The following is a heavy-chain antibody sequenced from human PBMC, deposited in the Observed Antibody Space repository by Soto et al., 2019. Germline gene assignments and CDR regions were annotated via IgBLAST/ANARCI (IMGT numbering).Heavy chain of an antibody. J-gene: IGHJ4*02. Sequence: PGGSLRLSCSASGFSLSNSGMFWVRQAPGKGLEWISYISRSHSAIYYADSVKGRFTMSRDNAKNSLFLQMNSLRDEDRAVYYCATEGPNGYIPYDIDSWRQGVPVTVSS. V-gene: IGHV3-48*02. CDR3: ATEGPNGYIPYDIDS. CDR2: ISRSHSAI. CDR1: GFSLSNSG. D-gene: IGHD5-12*01.